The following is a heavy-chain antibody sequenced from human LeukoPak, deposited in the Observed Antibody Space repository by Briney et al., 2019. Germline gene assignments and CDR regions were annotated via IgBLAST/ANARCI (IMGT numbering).Heavy chain of an antibody. CDR3: VPHDAFNI. CDR2: ILYDGRNK. J-gene: IGHJ3*02. V-gene: IGHV3-30*02. CDR1: GFSYSSYG. Sequence: GGSLRLSCAASGFSYSSYGMHWVRQAPGKGLEWVAFILYDGRNKYYTDSVKGRFTISRDNSKNTLYLQMNSLRAQDTAMYYCVPHDAFNIWGQGTMVTVSS.